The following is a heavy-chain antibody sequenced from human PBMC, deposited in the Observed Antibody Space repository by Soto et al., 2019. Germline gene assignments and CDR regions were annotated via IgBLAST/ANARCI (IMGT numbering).Heavy chain of an antibody. CDR3: ARSYSGYYFDY. J-gene: IGHJ4*02. Sequence: PGGSLRLSCAASGFTFSSYAMHWVRQAPGKGLEYVSAISSNGGSTYYANSVKGRFTISRDNSKNTLYLQMGSLRTEDMAVYYCARSYSGYYFDYWGQGT. CDR2: ISSNGGST. D-gene: IGHD1-26*01. V-gene: IGHV3-64*01. CDR1: GFTFSSYA.